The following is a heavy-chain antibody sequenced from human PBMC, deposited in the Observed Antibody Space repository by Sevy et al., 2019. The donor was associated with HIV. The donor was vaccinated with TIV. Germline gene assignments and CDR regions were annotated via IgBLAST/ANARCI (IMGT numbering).Heavy chain of an antibody. V-gene: IGHV3-15*07. CDR2: IKSKTDGGTT. CDR3: TTDGGGYNYGYSFDY. Sequence: GGSLRLSCAASGFTFSNAWMNWVRRAPGKGLEWVGRIKSKTDGGTTDYAAPVKGRFTISRDDSKNTLYLPMNSLKTEDTAVYYCTTDGGGYNYGYSFDYWGQGTLVTVSS. D-gene: IGHD5-18*01. J-gene: IGHJ4*02. CDR1: GFTFSNAW.